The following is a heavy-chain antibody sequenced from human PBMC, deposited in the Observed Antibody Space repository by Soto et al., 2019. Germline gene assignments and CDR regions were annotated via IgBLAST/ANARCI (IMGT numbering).Heavy chain of an antibody. D-gene: IGHD4-17*01. CDR1: GGSISSGGYY. J-gene: IGHJ5*02. Sequence: SETLSLTCTVSGGSISSGGYYWSWIRQHPGKGLEWIGYIYYSGSTYYNPSLKSRVTISVDTSKNQFSLKLSSVTAADTAVYYCARVSLYAGDYAPWGQGTLVTVSS. V-gene: IGHV4-30-4*08. CDR2: IYYSGST. CDR3: ARVSLYAGDYAP.